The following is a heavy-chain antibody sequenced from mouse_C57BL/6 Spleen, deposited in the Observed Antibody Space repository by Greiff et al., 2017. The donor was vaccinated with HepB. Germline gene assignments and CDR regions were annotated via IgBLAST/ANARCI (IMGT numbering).Heavy chain of an antibody. CDR3: ARSYYGSTNYYAMDY. J-gene: IGHJ4*01. CDR2: INPNNGGT. Sequence: EVQLQQSGPELVKPGASVKISCKASGYTFTDYYMNWVKQSHGKSLEWIGDINPNNGGTSYNQKFKGKATLTVDKSSSTAYMELRSLTSEDSAVYYCARSYYGSTNYYAMDYWGQGTSVTVSS. D-gene: IGHD1-1*01. V-gene: IGHV1-26*01. CDR1: GYTFTDYY.